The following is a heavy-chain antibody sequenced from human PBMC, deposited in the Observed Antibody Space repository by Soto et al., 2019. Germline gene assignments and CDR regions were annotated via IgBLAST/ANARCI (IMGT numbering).Heavy chain of an antibody. D-gene: IGHD3-3*01. CDR1: GYTFTGYY. CDR2: INPNSGGT. Sequence: ASVKVSCKASGYTFTGYYMHWVRQAPGQGLEWMGWINPNSGGTNYAQKFQGWVTMTRDNAKNSLYLQMNSLRVEDTAVYYCARVYPLMLFGVVTSYYFDCWGHGTLVTVSS. CDR3: ARVYPLMLFGVVTSYYFDC. V-gene: IGHV1-2*04. J-gene: IGHJ4*01.